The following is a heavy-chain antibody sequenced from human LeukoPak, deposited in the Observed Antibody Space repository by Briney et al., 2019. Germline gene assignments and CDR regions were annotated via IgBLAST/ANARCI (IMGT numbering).Heavy chain of an antibody. Sequence: PGGSLRLSCAASGFIFSDYYMAWIRQAPGKGLEWVSTIKGVGPTTYYADSVKGRFTISRDNAKNSLYLQMNSLRAEDTAVYYCARDDYGGIDYWGQGTLVTVSS. CDR2: IKGVGPTT. V-gene: IGHV3-11*04. CDR3: ARDDYGGIDY. J-gene: IGHJ4*02. D-gene: IGHD4-17*01. CDR1: GFIFSDYY.